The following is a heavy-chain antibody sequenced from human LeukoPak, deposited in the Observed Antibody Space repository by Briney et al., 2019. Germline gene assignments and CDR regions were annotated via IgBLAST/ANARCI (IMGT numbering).Heavy chain of an antibody. J-gene: IGHJ4*02. V-gene: IGHV3-9*01. CDR1: GFTFSSYS. Sequence: GGSLRLSCAASGFTFSSYSMNWVRQAPGKGPEWVSGISWNSGTIGYADSVKGRFTISRDNAKNSLYLQMDSLITEDTALYYCARGRWFGESPFDYWGQGTLVTVSS. CDR2: ISWNSGTI. D-gene: IGHD3-10*01. CDR3: ARGRWFGESPFDY.